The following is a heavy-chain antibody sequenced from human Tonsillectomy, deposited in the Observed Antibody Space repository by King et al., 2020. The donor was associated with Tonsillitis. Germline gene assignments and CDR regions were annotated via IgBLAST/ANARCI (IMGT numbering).Heavy chain of an antibody. CDR3: AKDPTMASSGGDYYYYAMDV. J-gene: IGHJ6*02. Sequence: VQLVESGGGVVQPGRSLRLSCAASGFTFSSYGMHWVRQAPGKGLEWVAVISYDGSNKYYADSVKGRFTISRDNSKNTLYLQIDSLRAEDTAVYYCAKDPTMASSGGDYYYYAMDVWGQGTTVTVSS. D-gene: IGHD6-19*01. CDR2: ISYDGSNK. CDR1: GFTFSSYG. V-gene: IGHV3-30*18.